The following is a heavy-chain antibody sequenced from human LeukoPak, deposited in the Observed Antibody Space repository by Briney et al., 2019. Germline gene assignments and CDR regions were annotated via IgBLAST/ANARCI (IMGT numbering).Heavy chain of an antibody. Sequence: SETLSLTCSVSDDSITMYYWSWIRQPPGKGLEWIGYIYYSGSTNYNPSLKSRVTISVDTSKNQFSLKLSSVTAADTAVYYCARDRGSLSLDYWGQGTLVTVSS. CDR1: DDSITMYY. CDR2: IYYSGST. V-gene: IGHV4-59*01. D-gene: IGHD1-26*01. CDR3: ARDRGSLSLDY. J-gene: IGHJ4*02.